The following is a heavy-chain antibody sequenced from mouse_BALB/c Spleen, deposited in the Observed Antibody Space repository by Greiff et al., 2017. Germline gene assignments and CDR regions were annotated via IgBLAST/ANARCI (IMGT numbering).Heavy chain of an antibody. J-gene: IGHJ4*01. V-gene: IGHV1-87*01. D-gene: IGHD1-2*01. CDR3: AKGFITTATGYAMDY. CDR1: GYTFTSYW. CDR2: IYPGDGDT. Sequence: QVQLKQSGAELARPGASVKLSCKASGYTFTSYWMQWVKQRPGQGLEWIGAIYPGDGDTRYTQKFKGKATLTADKSSSTAYMQLSSLASEDSAVYYCAKGFITTATGYAMDYWGQGTSVTVSS.